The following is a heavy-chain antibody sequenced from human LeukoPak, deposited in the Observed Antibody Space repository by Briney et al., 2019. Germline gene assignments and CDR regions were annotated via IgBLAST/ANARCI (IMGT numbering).Heavy chain of an antibody. V-gene: IGHV4-34*01. D-gene: IGHD3-16*01. CDR1: GGSFSGYY. CDR2: INHSGST. CDR3: ARVRVRGGFIPIYYYGMDV. Sequence: PSETLSLTCAVYGGSFSGYYWSWIRQPPGKGLEWIGEINHSGSTNYNPSLKSRVTISVDTSKNQFSLKLSSVTAADTAVYYCARVRVRGGFIPIYYYGMDVWGQGTTVTVSS. J-gene: IGHJ6*02.